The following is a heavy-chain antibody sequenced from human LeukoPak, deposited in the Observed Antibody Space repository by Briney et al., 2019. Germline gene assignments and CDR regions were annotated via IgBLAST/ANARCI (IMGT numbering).Heavy chain of an antibody. CDR3: ARGLRLVVPAANNWFDP. V-gene: IGHV4-34*01. D-gene: IGHD2-2*01. CDR2: INHSGST. J-gene: IGHJ5*02. Sequence: SETLSLTCAVYGGSFSGYYWSWIRQPPGKGLEWIGEINHSGSTNYNPSLKSRVTISVDTSKNQFSLKLSSVTAADTAVYCCARGLRLVVPAANNWFDPWGQGTLVTVSS. CDR1: GGSFSGYY.